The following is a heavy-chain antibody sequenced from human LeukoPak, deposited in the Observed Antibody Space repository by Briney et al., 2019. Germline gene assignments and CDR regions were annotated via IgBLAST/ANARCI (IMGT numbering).Heavy chain of an antibody. J-gene: IGHJ4*02. Sequence: GRSLRLSCAASGFTFDDYAMHWVRQAPGKGLEWVSGISWNSGSIGYADSVKGRFTISRDNAKNSLYLQMNSLRAKDTALYYCAKDAYYDILTGRFDYWGQGTLVTVSS. D-gene: IGHD3-9*01. CDR1: GFTFDDYA. CDR2: ISWNSGSI. CDR3: AKDAYYDILTGRFDY. V-gene: IGHV3-9*01.